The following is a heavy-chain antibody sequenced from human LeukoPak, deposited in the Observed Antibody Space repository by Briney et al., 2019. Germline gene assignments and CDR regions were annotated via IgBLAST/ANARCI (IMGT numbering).Heavy chain of an antibody. V-gene: IGHV4-61*02. D-gene: IGHD1-26*01. Sequence: SETLSLTCTVSGGSISSGSYHWSWIRQPAGKGLEWIGRIYTSGSTNYNPSLKSRVTTSVDTSKNRFSLKLTSVTAADTAVYYCARELHSGSYYFDYWGQGTLVIVSS. CDR1: GGSISSGSYH. CDR2: IYTSGST. J-gene: IGHJ4*02. CDR3: ARELHSGSYYFDY.